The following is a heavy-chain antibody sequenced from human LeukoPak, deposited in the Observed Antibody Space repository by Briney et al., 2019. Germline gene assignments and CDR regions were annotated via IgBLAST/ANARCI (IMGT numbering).Heavy chain of an antibody. D-gene: IGHD2-15*01. CDR3: AKSGSNYYYSYMDV. CDR2: IRYDGINK. CDR1: GFIFSYSG. V-gene: IGHV3-30*02. Sequence: GGSLRLSCAASGFIFSYSGMHWVRQAPGKGLEWVAFIRYDGINKYYADSVTGRFTISRDNSKDTVYLQMNSLRAEDTAVYYCAKSGSNYYYSYMDVWGKGTTVTVSS. J-gene: IGHJ6*03.